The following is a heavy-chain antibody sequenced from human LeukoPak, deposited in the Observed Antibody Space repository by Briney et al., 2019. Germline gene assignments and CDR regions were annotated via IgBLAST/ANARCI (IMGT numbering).Heavy chain of an antibody. V-gene: IGHV3-48*04. Sequence: GGSLRLSCAASGFTFSSYSMNWVRQAPGKGLEWVSYISSSSTIYYADSVKGRFTISRDNAKNSLYLQMNSLRAEDTAVYYCARVVGATTRNWFDPWGQGTLVTVSS. J-gene: IGHJ5*02. D-gene: IGHD1-26*01. CDR2: ISSSSTI. CDR3: ARVVGATTRNWFDP. CDR1: GFTFSSYS.